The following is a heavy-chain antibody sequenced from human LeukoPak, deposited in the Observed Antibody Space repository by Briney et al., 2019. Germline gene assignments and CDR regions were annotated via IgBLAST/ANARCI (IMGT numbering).Heavy chain of an antibody. J-gene: IGHJ3*02. Sequence: ASVKVSCKASGYTFTSYYMHWVRQAPGQGLEWMGIINPSGGSTSYAQKFQGRVTMTRDMSTSTVYMELSSLRSEDTAVYYCASGGLAGPAAFDIWGQGTMVTVSS. CDR2: INPSGGST. CDR3: ASGGLAGPAAFDI. CDR1: GYTFTSYY. D-gene: IGHD6-13*01. V-gene: IGHV1-46*01.